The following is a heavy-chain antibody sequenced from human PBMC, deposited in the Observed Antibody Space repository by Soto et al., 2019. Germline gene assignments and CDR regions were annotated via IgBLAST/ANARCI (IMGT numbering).Heavy chain of an antibody. D-gene: IGHD2-2*01. CDR2: ISGSGTYT. CDR3: ARDRHPYSTKYYFDS. J-gene: IGHJ4*02. Sequence: HPGRSLRLSCAASGFTFSTYAMNWVRQPPGKGLEWDSSISGSGTYTYYADSVQGRFTISRDNSKNTLNLQMNSLRAEDTAVYYCARDRHPYSTKYYFDSWGQGTLVTVAS. CDR1: GFTFSTYA. V-gene: IGHV3-23*01.